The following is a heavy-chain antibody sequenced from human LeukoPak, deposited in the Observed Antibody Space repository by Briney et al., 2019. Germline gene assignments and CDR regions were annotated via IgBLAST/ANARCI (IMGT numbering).Heavy chain of an antibody. CDR1: GFTFSSDG. V-gene: IGHV3-33*01. CDR2: IWYDGSNK. J-gene: IGHJ3*02. CDR3: ARDIALYAGAFDI. Sequence: PGRSLRLSCAASGFTFSSDGMHWVRQAPGKGREWVAVIWYDGSNKYYADSVKGRFTISRDNSKNTLYLQMNRRRAEDTALYYCARDIALYAGAFDIWGQGTMVTVSS. D-gene: IGHD2-8*01.